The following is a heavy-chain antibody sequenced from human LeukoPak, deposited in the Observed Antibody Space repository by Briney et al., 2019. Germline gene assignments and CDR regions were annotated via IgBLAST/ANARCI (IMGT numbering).Heavy chain of an antibody. V-gene: IGHV4-59*01. CDR3: ARDPSGTYYYYGMDV. CDR1: GVPISSYY. CDR2: IYYSGST. Sequence: SSEPLSLTCTVSGVPISSYYWSWIRQPPGKGLEWIGYIYYSGSTNYNPSLKSRVTISVDTSKSQFSLKLSSVTAADTAVYYCARDPSGTYYYYGMDVWGQGTTVTVSS. J-gene: IGHJ6*02.